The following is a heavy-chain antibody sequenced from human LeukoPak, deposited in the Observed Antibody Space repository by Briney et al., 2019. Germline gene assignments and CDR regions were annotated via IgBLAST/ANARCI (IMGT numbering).Heavy chain of an antibody. CDR2: IYSGGST. V-gene: IGHV3-66*02. D-gene: IGHD2-2*01. CDR1: GFTVSSNY. Sequence: GGSLRLSCAASGFTVSSNYMSWVRQAPGKGLEWVSVIYSGGSTYYVDSVKGRFTISRDNSKNTLYLQMNSLRAEDTAVYYCARDLACSSTSCYPHFDYWGQGTLVTVSS. J-gene: IGHJ4*02. CDR3: ARDLACSSTSCYPHFDY.